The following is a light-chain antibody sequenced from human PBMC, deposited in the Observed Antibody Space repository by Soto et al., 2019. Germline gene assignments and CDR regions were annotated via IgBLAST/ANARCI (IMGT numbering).Light chain of an antibody. J-gene: IGLJ1*01. Sequence: QSVLTQPPSASGSPGQSVTISCTGTSSDVGGYNYVSWYQQHPGEAPKLMIYEVSERPSGVPDRFSGSKSSNTASPTVSGLQAEDEADYYCSSYAGSNNFVFGTGTKVTVL. V-gene: IGLV2-8*01. CDR2: EVS. CDR1: SSDVGGYNY. CDR3: SSYAGSNNFV.